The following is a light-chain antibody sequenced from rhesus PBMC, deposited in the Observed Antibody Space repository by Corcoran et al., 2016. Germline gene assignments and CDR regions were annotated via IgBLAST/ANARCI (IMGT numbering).Light chain of an antibody. CDR3: QQYSNWPLT. CDR2: DTS. CDR1: NSVSNH. V-gene: IGKV3-42*03. Sequence: EIVMMQSPATLPLSPGERATLSGRASNSVSNHLAWYQPKLGQAPSLLFYDTSKRATGIPDRFSGSGSGTDFTLPISSLWPDDFAVYCCQQYSNWPLTFGGGTKVEIK. J-gene: IGKJ4*01.